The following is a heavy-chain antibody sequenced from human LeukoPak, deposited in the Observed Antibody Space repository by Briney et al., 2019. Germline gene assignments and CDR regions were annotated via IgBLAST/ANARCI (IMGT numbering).Heavy chain of an antibody. CDR2: ISSSSSYI. V-gene: IGHV3-21*01. Sequence: GGSPRLSCAASGFTFSSYSMNWVRQAPGKGLEWVSSISSSSSYIYYADSVKGRFTISRDNAKNSLYLQMNSLRAEDTAVYYCARVRSQAVADTYHDYMDVWGKGTTVTVSS. D-gene: IGHD6-19*01. CDR3: ARVRSQAVADTYHDYMDV. J-gene: IGHJ6*03. CDR1: GFTFSSYS.